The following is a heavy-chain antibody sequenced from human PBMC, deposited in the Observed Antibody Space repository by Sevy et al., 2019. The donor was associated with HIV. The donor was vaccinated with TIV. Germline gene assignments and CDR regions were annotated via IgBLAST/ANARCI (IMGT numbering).Heavy chain of an antibody. V-gene: IGHV4-59*01. D-gene: IGHD4-17*01. Sequence: SETLSLTCTVSGGSISSYYWSWIRQPPGKGLEWIGYFYYSGSTNYNPSLKSRVTISVDTSKNQFSLKLSSVTAADTAVYYCARDLFYGDPTSWGQGTLVTVSS. J-gene: IGHJ4*02. CDR1: GGSISSYY. CDR3: ARDLFYGDPTS. CDR2: FYYSGST.